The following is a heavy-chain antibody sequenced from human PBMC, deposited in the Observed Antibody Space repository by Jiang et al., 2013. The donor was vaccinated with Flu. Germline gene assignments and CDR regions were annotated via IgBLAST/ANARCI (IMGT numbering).Heavy chain of an antibody. CDR2: IYYSGST. CDR1: GGSISSSSYY. J-gene: IGHJ6*02. CDR3: ARHGASVWAVYYYYGMDV. Sequence: LLKPSETLSLTCTVSGGSISSSSYYWGWIRQPPGKGLEWIGSIYYSGSTYYNPSLKSRVTISVDTSKNQFSLKLSSVTAADTAVYYCARHGASVWAVYYYYGMDVWGQGTTVTGLL. V-gene: IGHV4-39*01. D-gene: IGHD3-16*01.